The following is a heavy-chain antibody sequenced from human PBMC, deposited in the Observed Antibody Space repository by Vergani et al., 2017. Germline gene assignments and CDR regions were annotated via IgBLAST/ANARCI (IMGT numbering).Heavy chain of an antibody. CDR2: IRSKANSYAT. Sequence: EVQLVESGGGLVQPGGSLKLSCAASGFTFSGSAMHWVRQASGKGLEWVGRIRSKANSYATAYAASVKGRFTISRDDSKNTAYLQMNSLKTEDTAVYYCTRPGYSSSWQIEGIGYWGQGTLVTVSS. CDR3: TRPGYSSSWQIEGIGY. CDR1: GFTFSGSA. V-gene: IGHV3-73*01. J-gene: IGHJ4*02. D-gene: IGHD6-13*01.